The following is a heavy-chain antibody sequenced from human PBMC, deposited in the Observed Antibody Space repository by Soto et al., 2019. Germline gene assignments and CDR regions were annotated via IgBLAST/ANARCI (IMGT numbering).Heavy chain of an antibody. D-gene: IGHD3-16*01. CDR3: AKDPLIVGGPYDFDY. Sequence: GGSLRLSCAASGFTFSSYAMSWVRQAPGKGLEWVSAISGSSGSTYYADSVKGRFTISRDNSKNTLYLQMNSLRAEDTAVYYCAKDPLIVGGPYDFDYWGQGTMVTVSS. V-gene: IGHV3-23*01. CDR1: GFTFSSYA. CDR2: ISGSSGST. J-gene: IGHJ4*02.